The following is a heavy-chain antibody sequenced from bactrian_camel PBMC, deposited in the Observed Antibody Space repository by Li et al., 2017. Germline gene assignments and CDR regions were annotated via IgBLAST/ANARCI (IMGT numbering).Heavy chain of an antibody. CDR3: ASGADYCSGSWCLKSSEFHY. V-gene: IGHV3S1*01. J-gene: IGHJ4*01. CDR2: IYTGDGST. D-gene: IGHD3*01. CDR1: GFTFSNKW. Sequence: QLVESGGGLVQPGGSLRLSCAASGFTFSNKWMHWVRQAPGKGLEWVSSIYTGDGSTHSVDSVKGRFTISRDNAKNMLCLQMNSLKSEDTALYYCASGADYCSGSWCLKSSEFHYWGQGTQVTVS.